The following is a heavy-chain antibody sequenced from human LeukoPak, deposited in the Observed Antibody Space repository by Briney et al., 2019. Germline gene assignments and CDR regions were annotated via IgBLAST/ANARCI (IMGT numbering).Heavy chain of an antibody. D-gene: IGHD3-22*01. Sequence: SQTLSLTCAISGDSVSSNSAAWNWIRRSPSRGLEWLGRTYYRSKWYNDYAVSVKSRITITPDTSKNHFSLQLNSVTPEDTAVYYCAREHYDSSGYPGRHAFDIWGQGTMVTVSS. CDR1: GDSVSSNSAA. J-gene: IGHJ3*02. CDR2: TYYRSKWYN. CDR3: AREHYDSSGYPGRHAFDI. V-gene: IGHV6-1*01.